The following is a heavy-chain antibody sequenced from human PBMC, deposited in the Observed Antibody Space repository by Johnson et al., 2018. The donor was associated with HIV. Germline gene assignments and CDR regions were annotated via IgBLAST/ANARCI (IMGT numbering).Heavy chain of an antibody. J-gene: IGHJ3*02. V-gene: IGHV3-11*01. CDR3: ARDGYSSGWYGNDAFDI. CDR2: ISSSGSTI. D-gene: IGHD6-19*01. CDR1: GLTFSDYY. Sequence: QMQLVESGGGLVQPGGSLRLSCAAPGLTFSDYYMTWIRQAPGKGLEWVSYISSSGSTIYYADSVKGRFTISRDNSKNTLNVQMHSLRVDDTAVYYCARDGYSSGWYGNDAFDIWGQGTMVTVSS.